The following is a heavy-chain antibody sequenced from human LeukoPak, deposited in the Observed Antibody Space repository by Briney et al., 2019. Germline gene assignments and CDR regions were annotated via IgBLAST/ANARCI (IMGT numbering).Heavy chain of an antibody. CDR2: MNPNSGNT. V-gene: IGHV1-8*02. D-gene: IGHD5-18*01. J-gene: IGHJ6*02. CDR3: AREGEIQLWLRYYYYYYGMDV. CDR1: GYTFTGYY. Sequence: ASVKVSCKASGYTFTGYYMHWVRQAPGQGLEWMGWMNPNSGNTGYAQKFQGRVTMTRNTSISTAYMELSSLRSEDTAVYYCAREGEIQLWLRYYYYYYGMDVWGQGTTVTVSS.